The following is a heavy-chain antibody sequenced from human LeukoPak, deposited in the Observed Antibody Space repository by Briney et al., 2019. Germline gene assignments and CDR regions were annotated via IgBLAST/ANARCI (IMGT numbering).Heavy chain of an antibody. CDR2: ISTYNGNT. CDR3: ARDRQLQWFGEFNIDFDY. D-gene: IGHD3-10*01. CDR1: GYTFNTYA. V-gene: IGHV1-18*01. Sequence: GDSVKVSCKASGYTFNTYAISWVRQDPGQGFEWMGWISTYNGNTNYVEKFQGRVTMTTDTTTNTAYMELRGLRSDDTAVYYCARDRQLQWFGEFNIDFDYWGQGTLVTVSS. J-gene: IGHJ4*02.